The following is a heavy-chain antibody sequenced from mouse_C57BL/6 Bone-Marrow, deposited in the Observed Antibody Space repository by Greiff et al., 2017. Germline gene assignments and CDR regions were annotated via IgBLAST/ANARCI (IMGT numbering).Heavy chain of an antibody. V-gene: IGHV5-6*01. Sequence: EVNVVESGGDLVKPGGSLKLSCAASGFTFSSYGMSWVRQTPDKRLEWVATISSGGSYTYYPDSVKGRFTISRDNAKNTLYLQMSSLKSEDTAMYYCARLRYSNYVFDYWGQGTTLTVSS. D-gene: IGHD2-5*01. CDR2: ISSGGSYT. CDR1: GFTFSSYG. CDR3: ARLRYSNYVFDY. J-gene: IGHJ2*01.